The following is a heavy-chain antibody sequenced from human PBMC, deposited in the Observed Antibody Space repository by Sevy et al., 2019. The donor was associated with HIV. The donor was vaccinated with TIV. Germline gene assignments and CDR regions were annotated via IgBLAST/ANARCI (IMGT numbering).Heavy chain of an antibody. CDR1: GFTFGNYA. D-gene: IGHD3-3*01. Sequence: QLWGSLRLSCAASGFTFGNYAMSWVRQAPGKGLEWVSGMSGRGGSTDYADSVKGRFTISRDNSKNTLYLQMNSLRAEDTAIYYCAKDVPDQSWYDDFWSGSPCFDYWGRGTLVTVSS. CDR3: AKDVPDQSWYDDFWSGSPCFDY. J-gene: IGHJ4*02. V-gene: IGHV3-23*01. CDR2: MSGRGGST.